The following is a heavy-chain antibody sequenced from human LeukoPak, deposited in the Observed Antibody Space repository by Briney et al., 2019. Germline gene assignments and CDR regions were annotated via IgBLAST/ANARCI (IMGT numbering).Heavy chain of an antibody. V-gene: IGHV3-30*18. CDR1: GFTFSSHG. Sequence: GGSLRLSCAASGFTFSSHGMHWVRQAPGKGLEWVAVIAYDGSRKLYADSVKGRFTISRDNFKNTLYLQMDSLRAEDTAVYYCTKDSPIFGVVGGFDYWGQGTLVTVSS. CDR3: TKDSPIFGVVGGFDY. D-gene: IGHD3-3*01. CDR2: IAYDGSRK. J-gene: IGHJ4*02.